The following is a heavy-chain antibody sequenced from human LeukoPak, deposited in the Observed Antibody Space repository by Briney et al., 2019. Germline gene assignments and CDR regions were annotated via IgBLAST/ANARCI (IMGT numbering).Heavy chain of an antibody. CDR1: GFTFGSYA. D-gene: IGHD6-6*01. V-gene: IGHV3-23*01. J-gene: IGHJ6*03. CDR2: ISGSGDST. Sequence: GGSLRLSCVVSGFTFGSYAMTWVRQAPGKGLEWVSGISGSGDSTYYADSVKGRSTISRDNSKKTLYLQMNSLRAEDTAVFYCAKEPRYSSSNYYYYYMDVWGKGTTVTVSS. CDR3: AKEPRYSSSNYYYYYMDV.